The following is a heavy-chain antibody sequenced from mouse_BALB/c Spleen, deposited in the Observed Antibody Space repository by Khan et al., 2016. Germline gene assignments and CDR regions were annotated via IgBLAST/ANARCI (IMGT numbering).Heavy chain of an antibody. CDR2: IRSKSNNYAT. CDR1: GFTFNTNA. V-gene: IGHV10S3*01. J-gene: IGHJ3*01. Sequence: EVQLVETGGGLVQPKGSLKLSCAASGFTFNTNAMNWVRQAPGKGLEWVARIRSKSNNYATYYADSVKDRFTISRDDSQSMLYLQMNNLQTEDTAMYYCVRELGFAYWGQGTLVTVSA. D-gene: IGHD4-1*01. CDR3: VRELGFAY.